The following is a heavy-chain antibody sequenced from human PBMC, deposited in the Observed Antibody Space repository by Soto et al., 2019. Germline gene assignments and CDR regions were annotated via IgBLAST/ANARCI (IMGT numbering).Heavy chain of an antibody. CDR1: GDSIRSGSHY. J-gene: IGHJ4*02. V-gene: IGHV4-61*01. CDR3: ARDRGY. Sequence: QVQLQESGPGLVKPSETLSLSCIVSGDSIRSGSHYWRWTRQPPGKGLEWIAYMHSSGSTNYNPALKSRVTISADTTKSQFSLKLTSVTGADTAVYYCARDRGYWGQGTLVTVSS. CDR2: MHSSGST.